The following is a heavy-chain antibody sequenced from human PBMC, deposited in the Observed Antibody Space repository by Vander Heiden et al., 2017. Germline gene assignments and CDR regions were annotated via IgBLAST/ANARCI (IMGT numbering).Heavy chain of an antibody. J-gene: IGHJ4*02. Sequence: QVQLVQSGAEVKKPGASVKVSCKASGYTFTSYYMHWVRQAPGQGLEWMGIINPSGGSTSYAQKFQGRVTMTRDTSTSTVYMELSSLRSEDTAVYYCAVRHLSIAAAGHYYFDYWGQGTLVTVSS. V-gene: IGHV1-46*01. CDR1: GYTFTSYY. D-gene: IGHD6-13*01. CDR2: INPSGGST. CDR3: AVRHLSIAAAGHYYFDY.